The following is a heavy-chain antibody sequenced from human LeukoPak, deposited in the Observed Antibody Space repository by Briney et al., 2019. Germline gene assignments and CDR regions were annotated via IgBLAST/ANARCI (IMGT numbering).Heavy chain of an antibody. Sequence: SETLPLTCTVSGGSISSYYWSWIRQPPGKGLEWIGYIYYSGSTNYNPSLKSRVTISVDTSKNQFSLKLSSVTAADTAVYYCASTTPPSVGYYYYYGMDVWGQGTTVTVSS. CDR3: ASTTPPSVGYYYYYGMDV. D-gene: IGHD1-26*01. V-gene: IGHV4-59*08. J-gene: IGHJ6*02. CDR2: IYYSGST. CDR1: GGSISSYY.